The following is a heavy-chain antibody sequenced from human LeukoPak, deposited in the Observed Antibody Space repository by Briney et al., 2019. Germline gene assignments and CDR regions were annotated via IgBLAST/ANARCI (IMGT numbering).Heavy chain of an antibody. CDR3: ARGQGLLQRYYFDY. V-gene: IGHV3-7*01. CDR1: GFTFSSYW. J-gene: IGHJ4*02. D-gene: IGHD2-15*01. Sequence: GGSLRLSCAASGFTFSSYWMSWVRQAPGKGLEWVANIEQDGSEKYYVDSVKGRFTISRDNAKNSLYLQMNSLRAEDTAVYYCARGQGLLQRYYFDYWGQGTLVTVSS. CDR2: IEQDGSEK.